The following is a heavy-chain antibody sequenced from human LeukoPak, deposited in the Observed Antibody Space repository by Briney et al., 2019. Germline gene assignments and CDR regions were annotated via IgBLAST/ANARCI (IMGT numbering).Heavy chain of an antibody. CDR3: ARTGGSHNAFHI. V-gene: IGHV4-31*03. D-gene: IGHD3-16*01. CDR1: GGSISSGGYY. CDR2: IYYSGST. J-gene: IGHJ3*02. Sequence: SQTLSLTCTVSGGSISSGGYYWSWIRQPPGKGLEWIGYIYYSGSTYYNPSLKSRVTISVDTSKNQFSLKLSSVTAADTAVYYCARTGGSHNAFHIWGQGTMVTVSS.